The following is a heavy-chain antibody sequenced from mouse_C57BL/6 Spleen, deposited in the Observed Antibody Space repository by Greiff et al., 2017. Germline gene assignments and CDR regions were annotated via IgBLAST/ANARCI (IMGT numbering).Heavy chain of an antibody. D-gene: IGHD2-3*01. V-gene: IGHV14-1*01. CDR3: TRWLLRLGYAMDY. Sequence: VHVKQSGAELVRPGASVKLSCTASGFNIKDYYMHWVKQRPEQGLEWIGRIDPEDGDTEYAPKFQGKATMTADTSSNTAYLQLSSLTSEDTAVYYCTRWLLRLGYAMDYWGQGTSVTVSS. CDR2: IDPEDGDT. CDR1: GFNIKDYY. J-gene: IGHJ4*01.